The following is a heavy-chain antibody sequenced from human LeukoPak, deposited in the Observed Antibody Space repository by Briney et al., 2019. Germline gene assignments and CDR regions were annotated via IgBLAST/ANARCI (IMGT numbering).Heavy chain of an antibody. CDR1: GYTFTSYG. CDR2: INAYNGNT. CDR3: ARDAGGDYVVYFQH. V-gene: IGHV1-18*04. J-gene: IGHJ1*01. Sequence: ASVKVSCKASGYTFTSYGISWVRLAPGQGLEWMGWINAYNGNTNNAQKLQGRVTMTTDTSTRTAYMELRNLRSDDTAMYYCARDAGGDYVVYFQHWGQGTLVTVSS. D-gene: IGHD4-17*01.